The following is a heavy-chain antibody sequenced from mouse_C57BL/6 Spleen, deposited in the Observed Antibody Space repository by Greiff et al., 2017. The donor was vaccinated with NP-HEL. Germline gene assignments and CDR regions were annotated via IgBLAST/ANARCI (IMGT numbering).Heavy chain of an antibody. D-gene: IGHD1-1*01. CDR1: GFSLRTFGMG. CDR2: IWWDDDK. V-gene: IGHV8-8*01. CDR3: ARIENYGSRNYYAMDY. J-gene: IGHJ4*01. Sequence: QVTLKVSGPGILQPSQTLSLTCSFSGFSLRTFGMGVGWIRQPSGKGLEWLAHIWWDDDKYYNPALKSRLTISKDTSKNQVFLKIANVDTADTATYYCARIENYGSRNYYAMDYWGQGTSVTVSS.